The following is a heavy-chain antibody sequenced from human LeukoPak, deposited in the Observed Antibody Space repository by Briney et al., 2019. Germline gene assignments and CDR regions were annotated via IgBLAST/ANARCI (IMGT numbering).Heavy chain of an antibody. CDR1: GYTFTGYY. CDR2: INPNSGGT. Sequence: ASVKVSCKASGYTFTGYYMHWVRQAPGQGLEWMGWINPNSGGTNYAQKLQGRVTMTTDTSTSTAYMELRSLRSDDTAVYYCARDLATMVRGVYGMDVWGQGTTVTVSS. V-gene: IGHV1-2*02. J-gene: IGHJ6*02. D-gene: IGHD3-10*01. CDR3: ARDLATMVRGVYGMDV.